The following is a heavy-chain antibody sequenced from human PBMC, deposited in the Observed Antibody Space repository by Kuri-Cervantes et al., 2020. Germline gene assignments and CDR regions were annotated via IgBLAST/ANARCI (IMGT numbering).Heavy chain of an antibody. J-gene: IGHJ4*02. Sequence: GGSLRLSCAASGFTFSSYAMHWVRQAPGKGLEWVAVISYDGSNKYYADSVKGRFTISRDNAEKSVYLQMNSLRAEDTALYYCARKSSSVGYSSGSDFDYWGQGTLVTVSS. CDR2: ISYDGSNK. V-gene: IGHV3-30*07. CDR3: ARKSSSVGYSSGSDFDY. CDR1: GFTFSSYA. D-gene: IGHD6-19*01.